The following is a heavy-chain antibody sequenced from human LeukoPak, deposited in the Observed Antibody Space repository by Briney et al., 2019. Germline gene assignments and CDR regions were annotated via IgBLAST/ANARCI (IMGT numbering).Heavy chain of an antibody. Sequence: SETLSLTCTVSGGSISSYYWSWIRQPAGKGLEWIGRIYTSGSTNYNPSLKSRVTMSVDTSKNQFSLKLSSVTAADTAVYYCARDPAAVWFGDSWFDPWGQGTLVTVSS. D-gene: IGHD3-10*01. V-gene: IGHV4-4*07. J-gene: IGHJ5*02. CDR2: IYTSGST. CDR3: ARDPAAVWFGDSWFDP. CDR1: GGSISSYY.